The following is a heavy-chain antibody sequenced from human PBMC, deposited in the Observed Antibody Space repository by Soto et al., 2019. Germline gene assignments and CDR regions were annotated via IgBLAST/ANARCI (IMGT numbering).Heavy chain of an antibody. Sequence: GGSLRLSCAASGFTFNIYAMSWVRQAPGKGLEWVSAISGSGGGTYYADSVEGRFTISRDNSNNTLYLQMSSLRAEDTAVYYCAKCDYDSSGRLLTHLQHWRQGT. CDR2: ISGSGGGT. J-gene: IGHJ1*01. V-gene: IGHV3-23*01. CDR3: AKCDYDSSGRLLTHLQH. D-gene: IGHD3-22*01. CDR1: GFTFNIYA.